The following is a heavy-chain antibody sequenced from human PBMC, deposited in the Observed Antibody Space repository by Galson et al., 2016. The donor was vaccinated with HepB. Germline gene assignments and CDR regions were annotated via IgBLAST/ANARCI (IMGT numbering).Heavy chain of an antibody. CDR1: GGSVSGGSYY. CDR2: NYNSETT. J-gene: IGHJ4*02. Sequence: TLSLTCTVSGGSVSGGSYYWTWIRQPPGKGLEWIGYNYNSETTYYNPSLESRVTITVDTSKNQCSLRLRSVTAADTAVYYCARGRYAMAGGYYFDYWGQGTLVAVSS. V-gene: IGHV4-61*01. CDR3: ARGRYAMAGGYYFDY. D-gene: IGHD5-18*01.